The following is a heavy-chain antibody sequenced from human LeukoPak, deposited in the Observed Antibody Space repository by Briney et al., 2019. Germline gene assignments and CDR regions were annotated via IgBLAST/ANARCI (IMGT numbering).Heavy chain of an antibody. CDR2: INHSGST. J-gene: IGHJ4*02. CDR3: ARAQWLVFDY. Sequence: PSETLSLTCAVYGGSFSGYYWSWIRQPPGKGLEWIGEINHSGSTNYNPSLKSRVTISVDTSKNQFSLKLSSVTAADTAVYYCARAQWLVFDYWGQGTLATVSS. D-gene: IGHD6-19*01. V-gene: IGHV4-34*01. CDR1: GGSFSGYY.